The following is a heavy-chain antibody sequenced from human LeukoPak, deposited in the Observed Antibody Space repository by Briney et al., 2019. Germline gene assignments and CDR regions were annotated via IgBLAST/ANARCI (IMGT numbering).Heavy chain of an antibody. CDR2: IKPDGSEK. J-gene: IGHJ4*02. Sequence: PGGSLRLSCAASGFTFTTYWMSWVRQAPGKGLEWVANIKPDGSEKYYVDSVTGRFTISRDNAKNSVSLQMNSLRAEDTAVYYCERNNRLDYWGQGTLVTVSS. CDR1: GFTFTTYW. V-gene: IGHV3-7*01. D-gene: IGHD1-14*01. CDR3: ERNNRLDY.